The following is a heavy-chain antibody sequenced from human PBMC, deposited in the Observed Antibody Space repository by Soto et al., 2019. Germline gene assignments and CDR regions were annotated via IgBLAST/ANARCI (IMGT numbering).Heavy chain of an antibody. CDR2: ISSSSSTI. V-gene: IGHV3-48*01. D-gene: IGHD2-8*01. J-gene: IGHJ6*03. CDR3: ARDSCTNGVCYLDYYYYMDV. CDR1: GFTFSSYS. Sequence: PGGSLRLSCAASGFTFSSYSMNWVRQAPGKGLEWVSYISSSSSTIYYADSVKGRFTISRDNAKNSLYLQMNSLRAEDTAVYYCARDSCTNGVCYLDYYYYMDVWGKGTTVTVSS.